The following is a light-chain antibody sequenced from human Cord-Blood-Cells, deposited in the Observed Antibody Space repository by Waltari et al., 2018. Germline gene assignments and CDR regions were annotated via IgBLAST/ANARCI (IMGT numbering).Light chain of an antibody. V-gene: IGLV2-14*01. Sequence: QSALPQPASVSGSPGPSITISCTGTSSDVGGYNYVPWYQQHPGKTPKLMIYDVSNRPSGVSNRFSGSKSGNTASLTISGLQAEDEADYYCSSYTSSSTLVVFGGGTKLTVL. CDR1: SSDVGGYNY. J-gene: IGLJ2*01. CDR3: SSYTSSSTLVV. CDR2: DVS.